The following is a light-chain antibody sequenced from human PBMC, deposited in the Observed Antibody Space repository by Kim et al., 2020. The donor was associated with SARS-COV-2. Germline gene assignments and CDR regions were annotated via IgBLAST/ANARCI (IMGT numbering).Light chain of an antibody. CDR1: ELGDKY. J-gene: IGLJ2*01. CDR3: QAWDSSVI. CDR2: QDS. V-gene: IGLV3-1*01. Sequence: VSVSPGQTASITCSGDELGDKYACWYQQKPGQPPVLVIYQDSRRPSGIPERFSGSNSGNTATLTISGTQAMDEADYYCQAWDSSVIFGGGTQLTVL.